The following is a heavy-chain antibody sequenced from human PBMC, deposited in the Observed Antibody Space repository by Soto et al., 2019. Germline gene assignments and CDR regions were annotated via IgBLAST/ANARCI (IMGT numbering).Heavy chain of an antibody. CDR2: ISAYNDNT. CDR3: AREGYDILTGYPNNWFDP. V-gene: IGHV1-18*01. Sequence: QVQLVQSGAEVKKPGASVKVSCKASGYTFNKYGISWVRQAPGQGLEWMGWISAYNDNTNYAQKCQGRVTMTTDTSTSTAYMELRSLRSDDTAVYYCAREGYDILTGYPNNWFDPWGQGTLVTVSS. CDR1: GYTFNKYG. J-gene: IGHJ5*02. D-gene: IGHD3-9*01.